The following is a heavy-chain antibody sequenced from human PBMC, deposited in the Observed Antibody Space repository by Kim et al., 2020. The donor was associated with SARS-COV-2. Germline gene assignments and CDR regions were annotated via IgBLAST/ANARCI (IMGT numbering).Heavy chain of an antibody. Sequence: GGSLRLSCAASGYIFGSYGIHWVRQAPGKGLEWVAVIWHDGSQKYYADSVKGRFTISRDNHKNTVYLEMNSLRAEDTAVYYCARDPRLGYFGSGNYYYGMDVWGQGTTVTVSS. D-gene: IGHD3-10*01. V-gene: IGHV3-33*08. CDR2: IWHDGSQK. J-gene: IGHJ6*02. CDR3: ARDPRLGYFGSGNYYYGMDV. CDR1: GYIFGSYG.